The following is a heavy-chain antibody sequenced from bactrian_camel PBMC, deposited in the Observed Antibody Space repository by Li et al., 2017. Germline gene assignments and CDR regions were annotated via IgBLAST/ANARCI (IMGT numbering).Heavy chain of an antibody. V-gene: IGHV3-2*01. J-gene: IGHJ4*01. CDR3: ATVSNPVRGSWSDLAYNY. CDR2: IYSDGRTT. D-gene: IGHD6*01. Sequence: HVQLVESGGGLVQPGGSLRLSCAASGFSFSGYYMSWVRQAPGKGLEWVSSIYSDGRTTYYPDSVKGRFTISADNAKNTVYLQMNSLKSEDTALYYCATVSNPVRGSWSDLAYNYWGQGTQVTVS. CDR1: GFSFSGYY.